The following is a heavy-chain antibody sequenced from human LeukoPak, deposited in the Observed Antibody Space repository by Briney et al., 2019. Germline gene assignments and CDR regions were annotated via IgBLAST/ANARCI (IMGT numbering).Heavy chain of an antibody. CDR1: GFTFSSYA. CDR2: ISSSGSTI. D-gene: IGHD3-10*01. J-gene: IGHJ6*04. Sequence: GGSLRLSCAASGFTFSSYAMSWVRQAPGKGLEWVSYISSSGSTIYYADSVKGRFTISRDNAKNSLYLQMNSLRAEDTAVYYCARDVVRGSRGDVWGKGTTVTISS. CDR3: ARDVVRGSRGDV. V-gene: IGHV3-48*03.